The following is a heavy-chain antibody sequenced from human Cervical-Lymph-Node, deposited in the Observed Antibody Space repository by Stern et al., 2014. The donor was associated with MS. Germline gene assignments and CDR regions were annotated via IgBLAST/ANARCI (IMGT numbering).Heavy chain of an antibody. CDR2: IIPILDIT. Sequence: QMQLVQSGAEVKKPGSSVKVSCKASGGTFSSYAISWVRQAPGQGLDWMGRIIPILDITNYAQKFQGRVTLTADKSTSTAYMELSSLRFEDTAVYYCARGPIRAYSGHDLPRWGQGTLVTVSS. CDR3: ARGPIRAYSGHDLPR. CDR1: GGTFSSYA. D-gene: IGHD5-12*01. V-gene: IGHV1-69*09. J-gene: IGHJ4*02.